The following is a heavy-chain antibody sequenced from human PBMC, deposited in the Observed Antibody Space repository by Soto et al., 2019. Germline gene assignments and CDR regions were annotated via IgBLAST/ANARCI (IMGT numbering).Heavy chain of an antibody. Sequence: SETLSLTCTVSGGSISSSSYYWGWIRQPPGKGLEWIGSIYYSGSTYYNPSLKSRVTISVDTSKNQFSLKLSSVTAADTAVYYCARQRDCSSTSCYSRWFDPWGQGTLVTVSS. CDR3: ARQRDCSSTSCYSRWFDP. D-gene: IGHD2-2*01. CDR2: IYYSGST. J-gene: IGHJ5*02. V-gene: IGHV4-39*01. CDR1: GGSISSSSYY.